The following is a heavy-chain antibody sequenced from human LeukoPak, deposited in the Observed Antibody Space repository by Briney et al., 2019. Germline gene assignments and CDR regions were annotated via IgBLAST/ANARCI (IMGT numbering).Heavy chain of an antibody. Sequence: GGSLRLSCAASGFTFDDYAMHWVRQAPGKGLEWVSGISWNSGSIGYADSVKGRFTISRDNAKNSLYPQMNSLRAEDTAVYYCASYPAGWSFDYWGQGTLVTVSS. V-gene: IGHV3-9*01. CDR2: ISWNSGSI. CDR3: ASYPAGWSFDY. J-gene: IGHJ4*02. CDR1: GFTFDDYA. D-gene: IGHD3-16*02.